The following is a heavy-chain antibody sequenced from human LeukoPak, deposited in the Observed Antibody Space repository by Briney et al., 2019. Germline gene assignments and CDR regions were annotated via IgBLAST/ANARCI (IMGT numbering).Heavy chain of an antibody. D-gene: IGHD3-22*01. CDR1: GFTFSTYA. J-gene: IGHJ4*02. CDR3: AKDKGITMIVVVITTFDY. V-gene: IGHV3-23*01. Sequence: GESLRLSCAASGFTFSTYAMSWVRQAPGKGLEWVASISSSGGSTYYRDSVKGRFTISRDNSKNTLYLQMNSLRAEDTAVYYCAKDKGITMIVVVITTFDYWGQGTLVTVSS. CDR2: ISSSGGST.